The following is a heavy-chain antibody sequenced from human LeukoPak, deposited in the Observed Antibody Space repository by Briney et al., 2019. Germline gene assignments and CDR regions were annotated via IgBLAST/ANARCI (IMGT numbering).Heavy chain of an antibody. CDR2: IYYSGSA. CDR3: ARVVYEGHSDY. D-gene: IGHD2/OR15-2a*01. Sequence: PSQTLSLTCTVSGGSISSGDYYWSWIRQPPGKGLEWIGYIYYSGSAYYNPSLKSRVTISVDTSKNRFSLKLSSVTAADMAVYYCARVVYEGHSDYWGQGTLVTVSS. J-gene: IGHJ4*02. V-gene: IGHV4-30-4*08. CDR1: GGSISSGDYY.